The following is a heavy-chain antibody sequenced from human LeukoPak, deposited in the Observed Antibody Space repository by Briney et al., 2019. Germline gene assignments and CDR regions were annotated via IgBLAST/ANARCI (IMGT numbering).Heavy chain of an antibody. V-gene: IGHV4-39*07. CDR1: GGFISSSSYY. CDR2: IYYSGST. CDR3: ARIWFGEFSYYFDY. D-gene: IGHD3-10*01. Sequence: PSETLSLTCTVSGGFISSSSYYWGWIRQPPGKGLEWIGSIYYSGSTYYNPSLKSRVTISVDTSKNQFSLKLSSVTAADTAVYYCARIWFGEFSYYFDYWGQGTLVTVSS. J-gene: IGHJ4*02.